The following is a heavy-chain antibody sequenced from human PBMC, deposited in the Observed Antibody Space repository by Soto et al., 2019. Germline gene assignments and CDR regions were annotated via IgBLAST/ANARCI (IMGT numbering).Heavy chain of an antibody. J-gene: IGHJ6*02. CDR1: GFIFSNYG. D-gene: IGHD3-10*01. CDR3: AKDIALVRGVIIDIDV. V-gene: IGHV3-30*18. Sequence: QVQLVESGGGVVQPGRSLRLSCAASGFIFSNYGMHWVRQAPGKGLEWVAVISYDGDNTYYADSVKGRFTISRDNSKNTLYLQMNSLRAEDMAVYYCAKDIALVRGVIIDIDVWGQGTTVTVSS. CDR2: ISYDGDNT.